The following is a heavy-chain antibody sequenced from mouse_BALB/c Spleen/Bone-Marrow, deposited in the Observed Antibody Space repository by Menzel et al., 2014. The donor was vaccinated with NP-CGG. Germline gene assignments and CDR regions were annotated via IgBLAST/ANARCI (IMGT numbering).Heavy chain of an antibody. V-gene: IGHV1-18*01. Sequence: EVQLQESGPALVKPGASMKISCKASGYSFTGYTMNWVKQSHGKNLEWIGLINPYNGGIRYNQRFKGKATLTVDKSASTAYMELLSLTSEDSAVYYCARSGYGRYAMDYWGQGTSVTVSS. CDR3: ARSGYGRYAMDY. CDR1: GYSFTGYT. CDR2: INPYNGGI. J-gene: IGHJ4*01. D-gene: IGHD2-2*01.